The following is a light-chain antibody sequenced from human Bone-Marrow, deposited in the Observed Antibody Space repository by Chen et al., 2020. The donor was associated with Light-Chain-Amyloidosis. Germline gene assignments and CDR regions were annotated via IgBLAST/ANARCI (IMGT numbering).Light chain of an antibody. CDR2: KAS. J-gene: IGKJ1*01. Sequence: IQMTQSPSTLSASIGDIVTITCRASQNINSWVAWYQQTPGKAPKLLIYKASTLQSGVPSRFSDSGFGTEFTLTISSLQPDDFATYSCQQYYSYRWTFGQGTKVETK. CDR3: QQYYSYRWT. CDR1: QNINSW. V-gene: IGKV1-5*03.